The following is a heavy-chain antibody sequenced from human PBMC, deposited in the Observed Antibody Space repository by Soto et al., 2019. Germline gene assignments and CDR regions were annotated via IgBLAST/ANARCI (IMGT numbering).Heavy chain of an antibody. CDR3: AKDLYSNYGDAFDI. CDR1: GFTFDDYA. D-gene: IGHD4-4*01. Sequence: QPGGSLGLSCAASGFTFDDYAMHWVRQAPGKGLEWVSGISWNSDNIVYADSVKGRFTISRDNAKNSLYLQMNSLRAEDTALYYCAKDLYSNYGDAFDIWGQGTMVTVSS. CDR2: ISWNSDNI. V-gene: IGHV3-9*01. J-gene: IGHJ3*02.